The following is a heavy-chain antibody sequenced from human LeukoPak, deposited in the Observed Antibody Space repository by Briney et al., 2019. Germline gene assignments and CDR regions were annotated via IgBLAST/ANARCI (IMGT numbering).Heavy chain of an antibody. D-gene: IGHD3-9*01. J-gene: IGHJ4*02. CDR1: GFGFSTYA. V-gene: IGHV3-23*01. CDR3: AIHQNYYDILIAYVPFDH. Sequence: PGGSLRLSCAGSGFGFSTYAMSWVRQAPGKGLEWVSSLSGTGGSTYYADSVKGRFTVSRDNSKNTMYLEMDGLRAEDTAIYFCAIHQNYYDILIAYVPFDHWGQGTLVTVSS. CDR2: LSGTGGST.